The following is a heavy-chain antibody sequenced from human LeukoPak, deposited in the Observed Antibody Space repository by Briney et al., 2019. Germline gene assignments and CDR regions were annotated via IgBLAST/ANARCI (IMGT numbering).Heavy chain of an antibody. CDR3: ARQVDTRMALPDY. Sequence: ASVKVSCKASGYTFTTFGISWVRQAPGQGLDWMGWISAYNGHTNYAQKFQDKVTMTKDTSTSTAYMELRSLRSDDKAIYYCARQVDTRMALPDYWGQGTLVTVSS. D-gene: IGHD5-18*01. CDR1: GYTFTTFG. CDR2: ISAYNGHT. V-gene: IGHV1-18*01. J-gene: IGHJ4*02.